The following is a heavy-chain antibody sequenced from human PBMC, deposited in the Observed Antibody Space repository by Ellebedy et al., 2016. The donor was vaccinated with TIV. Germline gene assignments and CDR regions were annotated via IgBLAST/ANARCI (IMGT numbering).Heavy chain of an antibody. J-gene: IGHJ3*01. Sequence: MPSETLSLTCNVSGSSVSSHNNYRTWIRQPPGRGLEWIGYIYYITNTNYSPSLKSRLSISLDTSKNQFFLNLRSVTAADTAVYYCARVSFDAFDAWGQGTLVTVSS. D-gene: IGHD3-16*02. CDR2: IYYITNT. V-gene: IGHV4-61*01. CDR3: ARVSFDAFDA. CDR1: GSSVSSHNNY.